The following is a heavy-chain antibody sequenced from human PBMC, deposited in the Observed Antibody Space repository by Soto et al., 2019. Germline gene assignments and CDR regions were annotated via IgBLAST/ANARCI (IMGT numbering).Heavy chain of an antibody. CDR2: IYYSGST. CDR1: GGSISSYY. CDR3: ARDDSSSFFDY. V-gene: IGHV4-59*01. J-gene: IGHJ4*02. D-gene: IGHD6-13*01. Sequence: SETLSLTCPVSGGSISSYYLSWIRQPPGKGLEWIGYIYYSGSTNYNPSLKSRVTISVDTSKNQFSLKLSSVTAADTAVYYCARDDSSSFFDYWGQGTLVTVSS.